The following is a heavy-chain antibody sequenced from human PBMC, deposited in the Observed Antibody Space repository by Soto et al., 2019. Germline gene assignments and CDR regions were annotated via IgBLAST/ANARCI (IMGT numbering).Heavy chain of an antibody. V-gene: IGHV4-31*03. J-gene: IGHJ4*02. Sequence: SETLSLTCTVSGGSISSGGYYWSWIRQHPGKGLEWIGYIYYSGSTYYNPSLKSRVTISVDTSKNQFSLKLSSVTAADTAVYYCARVKIVVVPAAQYYFDYWGQGTLVTVSS. CDR1: GGSISSGGYY. D-gene: IGHD2-2*01. CDR2: IYYSGST. CDR3: ARVKIVVVPAAQYYFDY.